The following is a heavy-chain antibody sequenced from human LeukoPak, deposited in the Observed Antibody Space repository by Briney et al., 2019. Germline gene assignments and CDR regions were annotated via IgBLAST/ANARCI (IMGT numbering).Heavy chain of an antibody. CDR1: GFTFSSYG. Sequence: GGSLRLSCAASGFTFSSYGMHWVRQAPGKGLEWVAVISYDGSNKYYADSVKGRFTISRDNSKNTLYLQMNSLRAEDTAVYYCARDRAPKYYDYVWGSYLFDYWGQGTLVTVSS. V-gene: IGHV3-30*19. J-gene: IGHJ4*02. CDR2: ISYDGSNK. D-gene: IGHD3-16*02. CDR3: ARDRAPKYYDYVWGSYLFDY.